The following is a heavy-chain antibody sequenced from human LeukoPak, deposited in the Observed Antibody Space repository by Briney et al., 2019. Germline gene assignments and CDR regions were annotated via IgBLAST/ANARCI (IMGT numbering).Heavy chain of an antibody. CDR2: IYYSGST. V-gene: IGHV4-31*03. J-gene: IGHJ4*02. Sequence: SETLSLTCTVSGGSISSGGYYWSWIRQHPGKGLEWIGYIYYSGSTYYNPSLKSRVTISVDTSKNQFSLKLSSVTAADTAVYYCARGSYGAFRYGDLDYWGQGTLVTVSS. CDR3: ARGSYGAFRYGDLDY. CDR1: GGSISSGGYY. D-gene: IGHD4-17*01.